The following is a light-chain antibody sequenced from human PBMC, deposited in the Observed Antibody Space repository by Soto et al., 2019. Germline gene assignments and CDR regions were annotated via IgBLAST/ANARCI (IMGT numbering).Light chain of an antibody. CDR2: DAS. Sequence: EIVLTQSPATLSLSPGERATLSCRASQSVSSSLAWYQQKPGQAPRLLIYDASNRAAGIPVRFSGSGSGTDFTLTISSLEPEDFAVYYCQQRSNWPPITFGQGTRLEIK. CDR3: QQRSNWPPIT. CDR1: QSVSSS. V-gene: IGKV3-11*01. J-gene: IGKJ5*01.